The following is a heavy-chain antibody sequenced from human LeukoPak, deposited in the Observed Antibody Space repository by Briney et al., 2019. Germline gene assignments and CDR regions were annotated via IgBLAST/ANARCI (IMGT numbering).Heavy chain of an antibody. CDR1: GGSISSYY. Sequence: SETLSLTCTVSGGSISSYYWSWIRQPPGKGLEWIGEINHSGSTNYNPSLKSRVTISVDTSKNQFSLKLSSVTAADTAVYYCARGRDAITMVRGVMSDVWGKGTTVTVSS. CDR2: INHSGST. D-gene: IGHD3-10*01. CDR3: ARGRDAITMVRGVMSDV. J-gene: IGHJ6*04. V-gene: IGHV4-34*01.